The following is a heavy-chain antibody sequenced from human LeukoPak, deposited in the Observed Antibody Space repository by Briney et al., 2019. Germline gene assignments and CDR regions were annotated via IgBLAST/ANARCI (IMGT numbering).Heavy chain of an antibody. J-gene: IGHJ3*02. Sequence: SETLSLTCAVYGGSFSGYYWSWIRQPPGKGLEWIGEINHSGSTNYNPSLKSRVTISVDTSKNQFSLKLSSVTAADTAVYYCARDLMSGRTKDALDIWGQGTMVTVSS. CDR3: ARDLMSGRTKDALDI. D-gene: IGHD2-8*01. CDR1: GGSFSGYY. CDR2: INHSGST. V-gene: IGHV4-34*01.